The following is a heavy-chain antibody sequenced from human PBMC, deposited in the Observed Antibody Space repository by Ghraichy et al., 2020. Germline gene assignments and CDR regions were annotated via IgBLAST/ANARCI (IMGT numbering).Heavy chain of an antibody. CDR3: ARGDYYDSSGHYIEAFDI. J-gene: IGHJ3*02. CDR1: GFSFSRYW. D-gene: IGHD3-22*01. Sequence: SCAASGFSFSRYWMSWVRQAPGKGLEWVANTRQDGSESYYVDSVQGRFTISRDNAKNSLYLQMNRLRAEDTAVYYCARGDYYDSSGHYIEAFDIWGQGTMVTVSS. CDR2: TRQDGSES. V-gene: IGHV3-7*01.